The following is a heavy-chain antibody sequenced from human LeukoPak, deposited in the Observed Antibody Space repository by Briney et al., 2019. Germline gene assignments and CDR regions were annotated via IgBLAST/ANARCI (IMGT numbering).Heavy chain of an antibody. CDR1: GGSISSSSYY. CDR3: ARGSRWSLGGFDY. CDR2: IYYSGST. J-gene: IGHJ4*02. Sequence: SETLSLTCTVSGGSISSSSYYWGWLRQPPGKGLEGIGSIYYSGSTYYNPSLKSRVTITEDTSKNQFSLKLSSVTAADTAVYYCARGSRWSLGGFDYWGQGTLVTVSS. V-gene: IGHV4-39*07. D-gene: IGHD3-16*01.